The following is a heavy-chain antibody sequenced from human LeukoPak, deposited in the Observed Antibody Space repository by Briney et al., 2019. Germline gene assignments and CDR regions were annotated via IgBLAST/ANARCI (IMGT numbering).Heavy chain of an antibody. J-gene: IGHJ3*02. CDR3: AREFGRWNDRAFDI. V-gene: IGHV3-30-3*01. D-gene: IGHD1-1*01. Sequence: GRSLRLSCAASGFTFSSYAMHWVRQAPGKGLEWVAVISYDGSNKYYADSVKGRFTISRDNSKNTLYLQMNSLRAEDTAVYYCAREFGRWNDRAFDIWGQGTMVTVSS. CDR2: ISYDGSNK. CDR1: GFTFSSYA.